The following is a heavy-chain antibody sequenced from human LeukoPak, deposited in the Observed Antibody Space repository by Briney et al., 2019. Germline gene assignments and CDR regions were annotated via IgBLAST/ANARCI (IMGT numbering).Heavy chain of an antibody. D-gene: IGHD7-27*01. CDR2: IYYSGST. CDR1: GGSISSYY. J-gene: IGHJ6*03. V-gene: IGHV4-59*01. Sequence: PSETLSLTCTVSGGSISSYYWSWIRQPPGKGLELIGYIYYSGSTNYNPSLKSRVTISVDTSKNQFSLKLSSVTAADTVVYYCARVSTDNNWGVTSYYMDVWGKGTTVTVSS. CDR3: ARVSTDNNWGVTSYYMDV.